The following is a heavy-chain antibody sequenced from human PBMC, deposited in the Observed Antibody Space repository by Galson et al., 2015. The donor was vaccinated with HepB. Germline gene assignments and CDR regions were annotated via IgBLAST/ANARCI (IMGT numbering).Heavy chain of an antibody. D-gene: IGHD2-21*02. CDR3: ARASHCYLDNLCPTYFDY. Sequence: CAISGDSVSSNSAAWNWIRQSPSRGLEWLGRTYYRSKWYNDYAVSVKSRITINPDTSKNQFSLQLNSVTPEDTAVYYCARASHCYLDNLCPTYFDYWGQGTLVTVSS. CDR2: TYYRSKWYN. V-gene: IGHV6-1*01. CDR1: GDSVSSNSAA. J-gene: IGHJ4*02.